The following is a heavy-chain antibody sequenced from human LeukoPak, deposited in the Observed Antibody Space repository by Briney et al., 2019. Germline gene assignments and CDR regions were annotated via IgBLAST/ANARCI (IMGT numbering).Heavy chain of an antibody. D-gene: IGHD4-17*01. Sequence: SETLSLTCTVSGGSISSYYWSWIRQPPGKGLEWMGYIYYSGSTNYNPSLKSRVTISVDTSKNQFSLKLSSVTAADTAVYYCARTPCGDYLGFDYWGQGTLVTVSS. J-gene: IGHJ4*02. CDR2: IYYSGST. CDR3: ARTPCGDYLGFDY. CDR1: GGSISSYY. V-gene: IGHV4-59*01.